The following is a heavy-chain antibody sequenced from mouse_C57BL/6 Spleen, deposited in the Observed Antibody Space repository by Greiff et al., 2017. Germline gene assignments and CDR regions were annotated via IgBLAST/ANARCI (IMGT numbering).Heavy chain of an antibody. CDR3: ARGDYYDYDVGAMDY. V-gene: IGHV1-64*01. Sequence: QVQLQQPGAELVKPGASVKLSCKASGYTFTSYWMHWVKQRPGQGLEWIGMIHPNSGSTNYNEKFKSKATLTVDKSSSTAYMQLSSLTSEDSAVYYSARGDYYDYDVGAMDYWGQGTSVTVSS. D-gene: IGHD2-4*01. J-gene: IGHJ4*01. CDR2: IHPNSGST. CDR1: GYTFTSYW.